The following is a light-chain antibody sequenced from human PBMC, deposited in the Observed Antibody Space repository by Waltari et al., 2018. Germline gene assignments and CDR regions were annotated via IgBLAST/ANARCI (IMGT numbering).Light chain of an antibody. CDR1: SSNIGSDT. Sequence: QSVLTQPHSASGAPGQRVTISCSGSSSNIGSDTVKWYQQLPGTAPKLLIYNNDQRPSGVPDRFSGSKSGTSASLAISGLQSEDEADYYCVTWDESLNGPVFGGGTKLTVL. V-gene: IGLV1-44*01. CDR2: NND. J-gene: IGLJ3*02. CDR3: VTWDESLNGPV.